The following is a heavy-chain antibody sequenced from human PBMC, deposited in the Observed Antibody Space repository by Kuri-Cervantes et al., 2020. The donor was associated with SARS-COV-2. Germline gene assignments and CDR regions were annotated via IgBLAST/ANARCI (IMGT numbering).Heavy chain of an antibody. CDR3: ARSGPGAISREDGAFDI. Sequence: ASVKVSCKASGYTFTGYYMHWVRQAPGQGLEWMGWINPNSGGTNYAQKFQGWVTMTRDTSMSTAYMELSSLRSEDTAVYYCARSGPGAISREDGAFDIWGQGTMVTVSS. CDR2: INPNSGGT. CDR1: GYTFTGYY. D-gene: IGHD5-24*01. V-gene: IGHV1-2*04. J-gene: IGHJ3*02.